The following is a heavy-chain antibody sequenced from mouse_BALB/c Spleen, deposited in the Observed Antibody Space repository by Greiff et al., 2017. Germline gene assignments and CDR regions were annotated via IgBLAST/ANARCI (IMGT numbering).Heavy chain of an antibody. V-gene: IGHV3-6*02. Sequence: EVKLMESGPGLVKPSQSLSLTCSVTGYSITSGYYWNWIRQFPGNKLEWMGYISYDGSNNYNPSLKNRISITRDTSKNQFFLKLNSVTTEDTATYYCAREGDYGNYPDYWGQGTTLTVSS. CDR2: ISYDGSN. CDR1: GYSITSGYY. CDR3: AREGDYGNYPDY. J-gene: IGHJ2*01. D-gene: IGHD2-1*01.